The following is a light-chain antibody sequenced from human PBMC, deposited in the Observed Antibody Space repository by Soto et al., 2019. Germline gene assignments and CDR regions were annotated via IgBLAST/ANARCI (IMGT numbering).Light chain of an antibody. CDR3: HHSNHWPWT. Sequence: EIVMTQSPVTLSVSPGERATLSCRASESVSTNLAWYQQKPGQAPRLLIYVASTRATGVPARFTGGGSGTEFTLTISSLQSEDFAVYYWHHSNHWPWTFGQGTKVEIK. CDR2: VAS. CDR1: ESVSTN. J-gene: IGKJ1*01. V-gene: IGKV3-15*01.